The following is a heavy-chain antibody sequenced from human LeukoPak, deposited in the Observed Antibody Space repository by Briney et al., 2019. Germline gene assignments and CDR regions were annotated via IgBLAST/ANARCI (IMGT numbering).Heavy chain of an antibody. Sequence: ASVKVSCKASGGTFSNYAISWVRQAPGQGLEWMGGIIPIFGTANYAQKLQDRVTLSMEESTSTAYMELSSLRSEDTAVYYCARGPTDYDFWSGYSKKYYYYMGVWGTGTTVTVSS. V-gene: IGHV1-69*05. CDR2: IIPIFGTA. J-gene: IGHJ6*03. CDR1: GGTFSNYA. D-gene: IGHD3-3*01. CDR3: ARGPTDYDFWSGYSKKYYYYMGV.